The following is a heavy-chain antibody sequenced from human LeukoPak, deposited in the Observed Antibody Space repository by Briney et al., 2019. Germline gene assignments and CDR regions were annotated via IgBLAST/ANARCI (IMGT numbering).Heavy chain of an antibody. CDR1: GYSFTSNY. CDR3: ARDQEAFDY. V-gene: IGHV1-46*01. J-gene: IGHJ4*02. CDR2: IYHRDGST. Sequence: GASVKVSCKASGYSFTSNYIHWMRQAPGQGLEWMGMIYHRDGSTSYAQKFQGRVTVTRDTSTSTVHMELGGLRSEDTAVYYCARDQEAFDYWGQGTLVTVSS.